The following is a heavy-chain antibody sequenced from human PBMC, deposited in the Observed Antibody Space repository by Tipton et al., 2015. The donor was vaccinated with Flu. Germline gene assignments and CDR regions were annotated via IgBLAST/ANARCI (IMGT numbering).Heavy chain of an antibody. J-gene: IGHJ4*02. CDR2: IYHSGST. CDR1: GYSISSGYY. V-gene: IGHV4-38-2*02. CDR3: ARGNIWGSYRSLPWD. D-gene: IGHD3-16*02. Sequence: TLSLTRTVSGYSISSGYYWGWIRQPPGKGLEWIGSIYHSGSTYYKPSLKSRVTISVDTSKNQFSLKLSSVTAADTAVHYCARGNIWGSYRSLPWDWGQGTLVTVSS.